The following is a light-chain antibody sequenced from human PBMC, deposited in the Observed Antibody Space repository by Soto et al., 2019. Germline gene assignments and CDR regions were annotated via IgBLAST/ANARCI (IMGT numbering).Light chain of an antibody. J-gene: IGLJ1*01. Sequence: QSVLTQPASLSGSPGQSITISCTGTSSEVGSYNLVSWYQQHPGKAPKLMIYEVSKRPSGVSNRFSGSKSGNTASLTISGLQAEDEADYYCCSYAGSSTYVFGTGTKVTVL. CDR3: CSYAGSSTYV. CDR1: SSEVGSYNL. CDR2: EVS. V-gene: IGLV2-23*02.